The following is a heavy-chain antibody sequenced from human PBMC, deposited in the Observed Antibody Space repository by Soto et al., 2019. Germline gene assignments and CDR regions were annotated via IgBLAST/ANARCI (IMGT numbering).Heavy chain of an antibody. V-gene: IGHV4-38-2*01. CDR3: VRVAGSASWYETDS. D-gene: IGHD6-13*01. CDR1: SYSISSGYY. Sequence: PXETLSLTCSVSSYSISSGYYWGWIRQPPGKGLEWLGTTYYGASSYYNPSLRSRITILLDASTNQLSLKLSSVTAADTAVYFCVRVAGSASWYETDSWGQGILVTVYS. CDR2: TYYGASS. J-gene: IGHJ4*02.